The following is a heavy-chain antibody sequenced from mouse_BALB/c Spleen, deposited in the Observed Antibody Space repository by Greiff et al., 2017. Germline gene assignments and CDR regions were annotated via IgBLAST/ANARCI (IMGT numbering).Heavy chain of an antibody. D-gene: IGHD1-1*01. CDR1: GYTFTSYW. Sequence: EVQLQQSGTVLARPGASVKMSCKASGYTFTSYWMHWVKQRPGQGLEWIGAIYPGNSDTSYNQKFKGKAKLTAVTSTSTAYMELSSLTNEDSAVYYCTSPSFYYGSRGGFDYWGQGTTLTVSS. J-gene: IGHJ2*01. CDR3: TSPSFYYGSRGGFDY. CDR2: IYPGNSDT. V-gene: IGHV1-5*01.